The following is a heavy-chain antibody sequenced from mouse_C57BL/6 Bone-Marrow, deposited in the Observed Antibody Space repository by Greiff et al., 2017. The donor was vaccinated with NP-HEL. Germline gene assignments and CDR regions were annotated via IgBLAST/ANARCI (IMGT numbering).Heavy chain of an antibody. V-gene: IGHV1-7*01. CDR3: ARGGYGSGYFDV. Sequence: QVQLQQSGAELAKPGASVKLSCKASGYTFTSYWMHWVKQRSGQGLEWIGYINPSSGYNKYNPKFKDKATLTADKSSRPAYMQLSSLTNEDSAVYYCARGGYGSGYFDVWGTGTTVTVSS. CDR2: INPSSGYN. D-gene: IGHD1-1*01. CDR1: GYTFTSYW. J-gene: IGHJ1*03.